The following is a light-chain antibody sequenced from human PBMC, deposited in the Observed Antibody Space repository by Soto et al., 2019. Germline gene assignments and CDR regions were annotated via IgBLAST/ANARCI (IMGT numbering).Light chain of an antibody. CDR3: SSYTSTTTRV. CDR2: EVS. Sequence: SALTHPASVSGSPGQSMTISCTGTSSDVGGYNYVSWYQQHPGKGPKLMIYEVSNRPSGVSNRFSGSKSGNTATLTISGLQAEDEADYYCSSYTSTTTRVFGTGTKVTVL. V-gene: IGLV2-14*03. J-gene: IGLJ1*01. CDR1: SSDVGGYNY.